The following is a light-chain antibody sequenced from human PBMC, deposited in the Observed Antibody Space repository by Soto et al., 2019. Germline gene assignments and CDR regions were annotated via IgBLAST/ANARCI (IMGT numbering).Light chain of an antibody. CDR3: QQRSNWIT. J-gene: IGKJ5*01. Sequence: EIVLTQSPATLSLSPGERATLSCRASQSVSSYLAWYQQKPGQAPRLLIYDASNRATGIPARFGGSGSGTDCTLTSSSLEPEDFAGYYCQQRSNWITFGQGTRLEIK. CDR2: DAS. V-gene: IGKV3-11*01. CDR1: QSVSSY.